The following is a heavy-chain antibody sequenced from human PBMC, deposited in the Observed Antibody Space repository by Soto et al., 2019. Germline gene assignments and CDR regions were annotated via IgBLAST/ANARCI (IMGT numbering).Heavy chain of an antibody. D-gene: IGHD4-4*01. CDR1: GFTFSSYS. CDR2: ISSSSSYI. CDR3: ARSTTVTTSSWFDP. Sequence: PGGSLRLSCAASGFTFSSYSTNWVRQAPGKGLEWVSSISSSSSYIYYADSVKGRFTISRDNAKNSLYLQMNSLRAEDTAVYYCARSTTVTTSSWFDPWGQGTLVTVSS. V-gene: IGHV3-21*01. J-gene: IGHJ5*02.